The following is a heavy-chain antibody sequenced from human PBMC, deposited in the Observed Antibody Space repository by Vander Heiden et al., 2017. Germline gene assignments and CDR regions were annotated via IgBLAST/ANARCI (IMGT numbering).Heavy chain of an antibody. D-gene: IGHD3-22*01. CDR1: GFTFINYA. Sequence: EVQLLESGGGLVQPGGSLRLSCSASGFTFINYAVIWVRQAPGKGLEWVSVISGSAASTSHADSVEGRFTISRDNSKNILYLQMNSLRAEDAAVYYCAKGGDSSGYYYLQNFDWWGQGTLVTVSS. CDR3: AKGGDSSGYYYLQNFDW. V-gene: IGHV3-23*01. CDR2: ISGSAAST. J-gene: IGHJ4*02.